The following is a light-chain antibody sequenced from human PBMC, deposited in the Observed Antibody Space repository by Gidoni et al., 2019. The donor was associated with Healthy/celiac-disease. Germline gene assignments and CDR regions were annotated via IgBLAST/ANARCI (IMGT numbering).Light chain of an antibody. Sequence: DIQMTQSPSSLSASVGDRVTITCRASQSISSYLNWYQQKPGKAPKLLIYAASSLQSGVPSRFSGSGSGTDFTITISSLQPEDFATYYCQQSYSTPRCTFGQGTKVEIK. CDR2: AAS. CDR1: QSISSY. J-gene: IGKJ1*01. CDR3: QQSYSTPRCT. V-gene: IGKV1-39*01.